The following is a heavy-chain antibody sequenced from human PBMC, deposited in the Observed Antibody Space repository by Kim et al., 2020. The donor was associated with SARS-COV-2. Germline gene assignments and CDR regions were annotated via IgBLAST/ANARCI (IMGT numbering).Heavy chain of an antibody. V-gene: IGHV3-23*01. Sequence: GGSLRLSCAASGFTFSSYAMSWVRQAPGKGLEWVSAISGSGGSTYYADSVKGRLTISRDNSKNTLYLQMNSLRAEDTAVYYGWKGGEGRSAFKYYYYMDVWGKGTTVTVSS. D-gene: IGHD3-10*01. J-gene: IGHJ6*03. CDR2: ISGSGGST. CDR1: GFTFSSYA. CDR3: WKGGEGRSAFKYYYYMDV.